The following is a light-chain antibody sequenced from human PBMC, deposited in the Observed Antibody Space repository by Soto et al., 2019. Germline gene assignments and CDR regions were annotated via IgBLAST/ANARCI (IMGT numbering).Light chain of an antibody. V-gene: IGLV2-11*01. CDR1: SSDVGGYNY. Sequence: QSALTQPRSVSGSPGQSVTISCTGTSSDVGGYNYVSWYQQHPAKAPKLMIYDVSKRPSGVPDRFSGSKSGNTASLTIYGLQAEDEADYYCCSYAGSYTHVVFGGGTKLTVL. CDR3: CSYAGSYTHVV. J-gene: IGLJ2*01. CDR2: DVS.